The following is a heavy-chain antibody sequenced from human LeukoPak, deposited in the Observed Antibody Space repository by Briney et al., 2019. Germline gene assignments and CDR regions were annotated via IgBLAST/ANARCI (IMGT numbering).Heavy chain of an antibody. V-gene: IGHV1-2*02. Sequence: ASVKVSCKASGYTFTGYYMHWVRQAPGQGLEWMGWINPNSGGTNYAQKFRGRVTMTRDTSISTAYMELSRLRSDDTAVYYCARAGGNIVVVPAPFDPWGQGTLVTVS. CDR2: INPNSGGT. CDR3: ARAGGNIVVVPAPFDP. J-gene: IGHJ5*02. CDR1: GYTFTGYY. D-gene: IGHD2-2*01.